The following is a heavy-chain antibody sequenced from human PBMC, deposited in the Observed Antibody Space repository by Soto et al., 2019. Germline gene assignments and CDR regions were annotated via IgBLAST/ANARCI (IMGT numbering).Heavy chain of an antibody. CDR2: INAANGDT. Sequence: ASVKVSCKASGYTFTSYGIHWVRQAPGQRLEWMGWINAANGDTKCSPKFQGRVTITRDTSASTAYMELSSLRSEDTAVYYCVRTHVSESGIDWFDTWGQGTLVTVSS. J-gene: IGHJ5*02. CDR1: GYTFTSYG. CDR3: VRTHVSESGIDWFDT. D-gene: IGHD2-15*01. V-gene: IGHV1-3*01.